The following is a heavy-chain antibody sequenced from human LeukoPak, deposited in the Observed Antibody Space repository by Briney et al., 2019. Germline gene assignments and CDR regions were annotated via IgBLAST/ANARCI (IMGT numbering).Heavy chain of an antibody. CDR1: GGSISSYY. CDR2: IYYSGST. J-gene: IGHJ4*02. CDR3: ARRFSGSYYDY. V-gene: IGHV4-59*01. Sequence: SETLSLTCTVSGGSISSYYWSWIRQPPGKGLEWIGYIYYSGSTNYNPSPKSRVTISVDTSKNQFSLKLSSVTAADTAVYYCARRFSGSYYDYWGQGTLVTVSS. D-gene: IGHD1-26*01.